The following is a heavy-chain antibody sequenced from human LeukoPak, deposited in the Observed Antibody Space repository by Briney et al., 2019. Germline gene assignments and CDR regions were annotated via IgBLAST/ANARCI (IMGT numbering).Heavy chain of an antibody. J-gene: IGHJ5*02. V-gene: IGHV3-30*18. CDR1: GFTFSSYG. CDR3: AKFEFMIVVYGWFDP. Sequence: GGSLRLSCAASGFTFSSYGMHWVRQAPGKGLEWVAVISYDGSNKYYADSVKGRFTISRDNSKNTLYLQMNSLRAEDTAVCYCAKFEFMIVVYGWFDPWGQGTLVTVSS. D-gene: IGHD3-22*01. CDR2: ISYDGSNK.